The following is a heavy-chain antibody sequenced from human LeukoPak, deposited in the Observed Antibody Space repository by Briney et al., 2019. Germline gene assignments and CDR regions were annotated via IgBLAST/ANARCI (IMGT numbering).Heavy chain of an antibody. CDR1: GYSFTSNY. V-gene: IGHV1-46*01. CDR2: IYPRDGSA. J-gene: IGHJ4*02. CDR3: ARDQEAFDY. Sequence: ASVKVSCKASGYSFTSNYIHWVRQAPGQGLEWMGMIYPRDGSASYAQKFQGRVTVTGDTSTSTVHMELSGLRSEDTAVYYCARDQEAFDYWGQGTLVTVSS.